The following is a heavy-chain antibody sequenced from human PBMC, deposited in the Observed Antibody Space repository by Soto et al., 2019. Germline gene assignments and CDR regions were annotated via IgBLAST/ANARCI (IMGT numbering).Heavy chain of an antibody. CDR3: AKDVEYGGSDPYMDV. Sequence: GGSLRLSCAASGFTFDDYAMHWVRQAPGKGLEWVSHISWNSGSIGYADSVKGRFTISRDNAKNSLYLQMNSLRTEDTALYYCAKDVEYGGSDPYMDVWGKGTTVTVSS. V-gene: IGHV3-9*01. CDR2: ISWNSGSI. D-gene: IGHD2-15*01. J-gene: IGHJ6*03. CDR1: GFTFDDYA.